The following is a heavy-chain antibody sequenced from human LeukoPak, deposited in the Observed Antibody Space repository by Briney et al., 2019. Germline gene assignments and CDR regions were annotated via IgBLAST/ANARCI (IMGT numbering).Heavy chain of an antibody. D-gene: IGHD1-26*01. J-gene: IGHJ5*01. Sequence: GGSLRLSCAASGFTVSTSYMSWVRQAPGKGLEWVSVIYSGGRTYYAESVKGRFSISRDIFKNSLFLQMNCLRAEDSAVYYCAREGPSSGSYDSWGQGTLVTVSS. CDR2: IYSGGRT. V-gene: IGHV3-66*01. CDR1: GFTVSTSY. CDR3: AREGPSSGSYDS.